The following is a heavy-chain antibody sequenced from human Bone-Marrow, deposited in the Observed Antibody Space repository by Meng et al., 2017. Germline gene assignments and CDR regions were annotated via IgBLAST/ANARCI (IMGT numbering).Heavy chain of an antibody. D-gene: IGHD3-22*01. J-gene: IGHJ5*02. CDR1: GGSFSGYY. Sequence: VLPQRLVAGAVATSDTLARTCAVYGGSFSGYYWSWIRQPPGKGLEWIGEINHSGSTNYNPSLKSRVTISVDTSKNQFSLKLSSVTAADTAVYYCARVGVVVITPNWFDPWGQGTLVTVSS. CDR2: INHSGST. V-gene: IGHV4-34*01. CDR3: ARVGVVVITPNWFDP.